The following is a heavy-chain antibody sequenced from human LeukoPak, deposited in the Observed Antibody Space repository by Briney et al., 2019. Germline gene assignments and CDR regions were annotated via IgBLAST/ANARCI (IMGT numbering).Heavy chain of an antibody. V-gene: IGHV1-46*01. CDR3: ARVGTVGDFDY. CDR2: INPSGGST. CDR1: GYTFTSYY. J-gene: IGHJ4*02. D-gene: IGHD4-11*01. Sequence: GASVKVSCKASGYTFTSYYMHWVRQAPGQGLEWMGIINPSGGSTSYAQKFQGRVTMTRDTSTSTVYMELGSLRSEDTAVYYCARVGTVGDFDYWGQGTLVTVSS.